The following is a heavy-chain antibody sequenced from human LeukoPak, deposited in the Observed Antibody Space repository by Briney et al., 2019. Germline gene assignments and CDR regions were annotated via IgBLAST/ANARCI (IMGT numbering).Heavy chain of an antibody. J-gene: IGHJ4*02. Sequence: GGSLRLSCVDSGFTFSNNPLSWVRQAPGKGLEWVSAISGSGGNTYYADSVRGRFTISRDNSKNTLFLQMNTLRADDTAVYYCATTKQARRYFDYWGQGTLVTVSS. V-gene: IGHV3-23*01. CDR1: GFTFSNNP. D-gene: IGHD1-1*01. CDR3: ATTKQARRYFDY. CDR2: ISGSGGNT.